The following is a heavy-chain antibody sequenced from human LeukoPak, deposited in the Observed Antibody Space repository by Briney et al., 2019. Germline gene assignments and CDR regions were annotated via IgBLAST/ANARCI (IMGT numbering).Heavy chain of an antibody. CDR1: GFTFSSYS. CDR3: ARDLTVTNYFDY. D-gene: IGHD4-17*01. V-gene: IGHV3-48*04. CDR2: IGRGIT. J-gene: IGHJ4*02. Sequence: TGGSLRLSCAASGFTFSSYSMNWVRQAPGKGLEWVSHIGRGITYADSVKGRFTISRDNAKNSLYLQMNSLRAEDTAVYYCARDLTVTNYFDYWGQGTLVTVSS.